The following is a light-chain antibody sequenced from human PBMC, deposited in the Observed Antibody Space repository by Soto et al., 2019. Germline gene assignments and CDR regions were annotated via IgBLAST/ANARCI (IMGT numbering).Light chain of an antibody. CDR3: EQYGSSPRT. CDR1: QSVSSSY. CDR2: GAS. V-gene: IGKV3-20*01. J-gene: IGKJ1*01. Sequence: IVLTQSPAILALWPGDRATLSCRASQSVSSSYLAWYQHKPGQAPRLLIHGASSRVTGIPDRFSGSGSGTDFTLTISRLEPEDFAVYYCEQYGSSPRTFGQGTKVDIK.